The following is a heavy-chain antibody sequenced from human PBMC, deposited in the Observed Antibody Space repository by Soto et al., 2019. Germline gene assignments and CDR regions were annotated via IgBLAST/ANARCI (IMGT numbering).Heavy chain of an antibody. Sequence: NPGGSLRLSCAASGFTFSSYSMNWVRQAPGKGLEWVSSISSSSSYIYYADSVKGRFTISRDNAKNSLYLQMNSLRAEDTAVYYCARHTAMAPTDAFDIWGQGTMVTVS. J-gene: IGHJ3*02. CDR2: ISSSSSYI. D-gene: IGHD5-18*01. CDR3: ARHTAMAPTDAFDI. CDR1: GFTFSSYS. V-gene: IGHV3-21*01.